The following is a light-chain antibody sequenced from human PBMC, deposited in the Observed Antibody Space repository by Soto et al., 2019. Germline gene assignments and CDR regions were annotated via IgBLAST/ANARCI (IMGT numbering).Light chain of an antibody. CDR1: QSVGNNY. CDR3: QQYASSPRT. J-gene: IGKJ1*01. V-gene: IGKV3-20*01. CDR2: DAS. Sequence: EIVLTQSPGTLSLSPGQRATLSCRASQSVGNNYVAWYQQKPGQAPRFLIYDASSRATGIPDRFSGSGSGTDFTLTISRLEPEDFAVYYCQQYASSPRTFGQGTKVEI.